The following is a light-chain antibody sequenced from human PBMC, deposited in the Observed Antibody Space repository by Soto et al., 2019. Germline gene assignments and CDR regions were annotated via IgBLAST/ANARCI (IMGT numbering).Light chain of an antibody. Sequence: QSVLTQPPSASGSPGQSVTISCTGTSSDVGGYNYVSWHQQHPGKAPKLIIYDVTKRPSGVPDRFSGSKSGYTASLTVSGLQAEDEADYYCAAWNDSLHGVVFGGGTKLTVL. CDR3: AAWNDSLHGVV. J-gene: IGLJ2*01. CDR2: DVT. CDR1: SSDVGGYNY. V-gene: IGLV2-8*01.